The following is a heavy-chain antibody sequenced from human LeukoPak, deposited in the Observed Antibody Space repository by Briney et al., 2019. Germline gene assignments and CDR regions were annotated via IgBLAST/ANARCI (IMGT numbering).Heavy chain of an antibody. CDR1: GFTFSSYA. V-gene: IGHV3-30*04. J-gene: IGHJ4*02. D-gene: IGHD6-19*01. CDR3: ARDLTELYSSGWYDY. Sequence: GGSLRLSCAASGFTFSSYAMHWVHQAPGKGLVWVAVISYDGSNKYYADSVKGRFTISRDNSKNTLYLQMNSLRAEDTAVYYCARDLTELYSSGWYDYWGQGTLVTVSS. CDR2: ISYDGSNK.